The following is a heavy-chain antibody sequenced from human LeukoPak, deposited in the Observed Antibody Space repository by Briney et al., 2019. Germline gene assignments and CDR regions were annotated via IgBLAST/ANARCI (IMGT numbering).Heavy chain of an antibody. CDR3: AKDGSSTGHYYYGMDV. J-gene: IGHJ6*02. Sequence: PGRSLRLSCVASGFIFDDYGMHWVRQAPGKGLEWVAGISWNSGSIGYADSVKGRFIIYRDNTKNSLYLEMNSLRAEDTALYYCAKDGSSTGHYYYGMDVWGQGTTVTVSS. CDR1: GFIFDDYG. V-gene: IGHV3-9*01. D-gene: IGHD2-2*01. CDR2: ISWNSGSI.